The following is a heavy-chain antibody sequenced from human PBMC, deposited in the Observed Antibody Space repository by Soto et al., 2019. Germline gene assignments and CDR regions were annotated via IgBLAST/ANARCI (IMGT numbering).Heavy chain of an antibody. Sequence: LRLSCDASGFTLSSYWISWVRQMPGKGLEWMGRIDPSDSYTNYSPSFQGHVTISADKSISTAYLQWSSLKASDTAMYYCARQVDILTGIEAWGQGTLVTVSS. CDR3: ARQVDILTGIEA. CDR2: IDPSDSYT. D-gene: IGHD3-9*01. J-gene: IGHJ4*02. CDR1: GFTLSSYW. V-gene: IGHV5-10-1*01.